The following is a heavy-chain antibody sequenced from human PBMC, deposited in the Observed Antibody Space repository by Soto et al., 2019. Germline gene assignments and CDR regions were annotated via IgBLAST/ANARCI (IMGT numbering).Heavy chain of an antibody. CDR2: INPSGGST. CDR1: GYTFTSYH. CDR3: AREYCDSTRCFLPDY. V-gene: IGHV1-46*01. J-gene: IGHJ4*02. Sequence: ASVKVSCKASGYTFTSYHMHWVRQAPGQGLEWMGIINPSGGSTSYAQKFQGRVTMTRDTSTSTVYVELSSLRSEDTAVYYCAREYCDSTRCFLPDYWGQGALVTVSS. D-gene: IGHD2-2*01.